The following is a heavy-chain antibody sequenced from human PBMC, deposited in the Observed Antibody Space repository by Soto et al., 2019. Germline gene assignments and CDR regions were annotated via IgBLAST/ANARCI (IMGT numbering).Heavy chain of an antibody. Sequence: VRLVQSGAEVKKPGASVKVSCKASGYIFTNYGISWVRQAPGQGPEWMGWISGYNGNTKYAQTVQGRVTMTTDTSTSTAYTELRSLRSDDTAVYYCARGGSSWSAEYYQHWGQGTLVVVSS. CDR3: ARGGSSWSAEYYQH. V-gene: IGHV1-18*01. CDR2: ISGYNGNT. D-gene: IGHD6-13*01. J-gene: IGHJ1*01. CDR1: GYIFTNYG.